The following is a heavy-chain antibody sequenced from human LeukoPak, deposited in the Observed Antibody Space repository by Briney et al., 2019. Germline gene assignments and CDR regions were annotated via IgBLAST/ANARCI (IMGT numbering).Heavy chain of an antibody. V-gene: IGHV3-7*01. CDR1: GFTFSSYW. CDR3: ARSGGDYYDSISGLLLYFDY. J-gene: IGHJ4*02. CDR2: IKQDGSEK. D-gene: IGHD3-22*01. Sequence: GSLRLSCAASGFTFSSYWMSWVRQAPGKGLEWVANIKQDGSEKYYVDSVKGRFTISRDNSKNTLYLQMNSLRAEDTAVYYCARSGGDYYDSISGLLLYFDYWGQGTLVTVSS.